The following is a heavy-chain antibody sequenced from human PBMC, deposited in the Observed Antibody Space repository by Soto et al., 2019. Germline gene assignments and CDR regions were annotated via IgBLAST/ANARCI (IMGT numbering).Heavy chain of an antibody. CDR2: VTGTGGRT. Sequence: EVQLLESGGDLVQPGGSLRLSCAASGFTFTAYAMTWVRQAPGKGLEWVSGVTGTGGRTYYADSVRGRFTISRDSSKNTLYLHMNGLRAEDTAIYYCAKGTTEYSYGTYFVYYGMDVWGQGTPVTVSS. CDR1: GFTFTAYA. D-gene: IGHD5-18*01. V-gene: IGHV3-23*01. J-gene: IGHJ6*02. CDR3: AKGTTEYSYGTYFVYYGMDV.